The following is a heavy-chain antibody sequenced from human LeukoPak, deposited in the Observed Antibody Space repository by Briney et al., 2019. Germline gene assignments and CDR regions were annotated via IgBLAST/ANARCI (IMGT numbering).Heavy chain of an antibody. Sequence: PGGSLRLSCAGSGFSFGTYSMNWVRQAPGKGLEWVANIKEDGSEKNHVESVKGRFTISRGNAKNSLYLQMNSLRTEDTAVYYCARKGRIDYWGQGTLVTVSS. CDR2: IKEDGSEK. D-gene: IGHD3-10*01. V-gene: IGHV3-7*05. CDR1: GFSFGTYS. J-gene: IGHJ4*02. CDR3: ARKGRIDY.